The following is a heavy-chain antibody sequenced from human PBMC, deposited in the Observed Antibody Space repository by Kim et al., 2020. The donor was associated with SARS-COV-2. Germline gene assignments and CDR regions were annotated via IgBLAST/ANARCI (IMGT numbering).Heavy chain of an antibody. CDR1: GGSISSSTYY. Sequence: SETLSLTCTVSGGSISSSTYYWGWIRQPPGQGLEWIGSIYYGGITYYSPSLKSRVTISGDTSKNQFSLKLSSVTAADTAVYYCARLVVVPASMDRWGQGTLVPVSS. V-gene: IGHV4-39*01. J-gene: IGHJ5*02. CDR2: IYYGGIT. D-gene: IGHD2-2*01. CDR3: ARLVVVPASMDR.